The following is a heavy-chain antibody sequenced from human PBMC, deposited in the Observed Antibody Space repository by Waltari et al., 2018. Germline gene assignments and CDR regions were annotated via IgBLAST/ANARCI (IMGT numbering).Heavy chain of an antibody. J-gene: IGHJ5*02. V-gene: IGHV4-39*01. CDR1: GGSINRSSYY. CDR3: ARHWKRNGYRFDP. Sequence: QLQLQESGPGLMKPSETLSLTCTVSGGSINRSSYYWGWIRQSPGKGLEWIASIYYTGTTYYNPTLESRVTISGDTSKNQFSLRLSSVTAADTAVYYCARHWKRNGYRFDPWGQGTLVTVSS. CDR2: IYYTGTT. D-gene: IGHD5-12*01.